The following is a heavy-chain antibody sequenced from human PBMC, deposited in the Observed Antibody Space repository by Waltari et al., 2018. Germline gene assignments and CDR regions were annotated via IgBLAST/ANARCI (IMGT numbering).Heavy chain of an antibody. CDR1: GFTFGNDA. D-gene: IGHD1-20*01. V-gene: IGHV3-23*01. CDR3: AKPFYNWDDPLDS. Sequence: EVQLLQSGGDWVQPGGSLRLSCVNSGFTFGNDAISWVRQAPGTGLEWVSCISVSDFTYYADSVRGRFTISRDTSKNTVYLQLNSLRGEDAAVYYCAKPFYNWDDPLDSWGQGTLVTVSS. CDR2: ISVSDFT. J-gene: IGHJ4*02.